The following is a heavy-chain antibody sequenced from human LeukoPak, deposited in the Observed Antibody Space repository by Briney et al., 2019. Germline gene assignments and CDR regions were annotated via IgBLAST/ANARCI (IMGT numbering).Heavy chain of an antibody. V-gene: IGHV4-38-2*02. CDR1: GYSITSGYF. J-gene: IGHJ6*04. D-gene: IGHD4-17*01. CDR3: ARVGTVNYYYGMDV. CDR2: IYHSGST. Sequence: SETVSLTCTVSGYSITSGYFWGRIRQPPGKGLEWIGRIYHSGSTNYNSSLKSRVTISVDTSKNQISLKLNSVTAADTAVYYCARVGTVNYYYGMDVWGKGTTVTVSS.